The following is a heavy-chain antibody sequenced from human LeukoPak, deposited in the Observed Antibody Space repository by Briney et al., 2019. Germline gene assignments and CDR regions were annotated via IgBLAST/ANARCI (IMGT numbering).Heavy chain of an antibody. Sequence: GGSLRLSCSASGFTFSVYAMFWVRQAPGKGLEYVSAINRNGGSTYYADSEKGRLTISRDNSKNTLYLQMSSLRAEDTAVYYCVKPPYELGLYYFDYWGQGTPVTVSS. V-gene: IGHV3-64D*09. CDR3: VKPPYELGLYYFDY. CDR2: INRNGGST. CDR1: GFTFSVYA. D-gene: IGHD3-10*01. J-gene: IGHJ4*02.